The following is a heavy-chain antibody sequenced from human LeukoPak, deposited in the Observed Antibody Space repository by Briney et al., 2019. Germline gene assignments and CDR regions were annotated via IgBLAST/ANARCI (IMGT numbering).Heavy chain of an antibody. J-gene: IGHJ4*02. Sequence: PSGTLSLTCAVSGDSISSSIWWRWVRQRPGKGLGWIGEIYHSGNTICNPILKSRVTRSVDKSKNQFSLKVSSVTAADTAVYYCARDPGGGGYDPGYWGQGTLVTVSS. CDR3: ARDPGGGGYDPGY. D-gene: IGHD5-12*01. CDR1: GDSISSSIW. V-gene: IGHV4-4*02. CDR2: IYHSGNT.